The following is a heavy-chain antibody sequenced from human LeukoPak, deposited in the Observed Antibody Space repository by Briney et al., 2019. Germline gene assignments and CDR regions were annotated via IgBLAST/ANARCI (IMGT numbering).Heavy chain of an antibody. V-gene: IGHV3-21*01. J-gene: IGHJ4*02. Sequence: GGSLRLSCAASGFTFSSYNMNWVRQAPGKGLEWVSSSSSSSSYIYYADSVKGRFTISRDNAKNSLYLQMNSLRAEDTAVYYCARFYGDYSALDYWGQGTLVTVSS. CDR1: GFTFSSYN. D-gene: IGHD4-17*01. CDR3: ARFYGDYSALDY. CDR2: SSSSSSYI.